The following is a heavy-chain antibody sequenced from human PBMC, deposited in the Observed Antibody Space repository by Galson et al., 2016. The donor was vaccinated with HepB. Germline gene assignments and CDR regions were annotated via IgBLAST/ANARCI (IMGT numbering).Heavy chain of an antibody. J-gene: IGHJ4*02. D-gene: IGHD3-22*01. CDR1: GFSFTSVW. Sequence: SLRLSCAGSGFSFTSVWMSWVRQAPGKGLEWVGLIKSVIDGETKDYAKPVRGRFAIKRDDTKNTLYLQMNSLKIEDTAIYYCTTDPPGPYYYETSGYYRTSDYWGQGTLVTVSS. V-gene: IGHV3-15*01. CDR2: IKSVIDGETK. CDR3: TTDPPGPYYYETSGYYRTSDY.